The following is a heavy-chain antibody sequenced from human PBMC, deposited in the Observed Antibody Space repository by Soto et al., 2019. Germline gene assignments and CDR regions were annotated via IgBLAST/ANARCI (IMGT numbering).Heavy chain of an antibody. CDR1: GYPVTAYY. Sequence: QLHLVQSGAVVKKPGASVTVSCSASGYPVTAYYMHWVRQAPGRGVEWMGGINPATGAAKYTQTFQGRVTMTRGTSTSTVFMELSRLTSEDTAVFYCARGGGVGVAGSAAFDMWGQGTLVTVSS. CDR2: INPATGAA. J-gene: IGHJ3*02. V-gene: IGHV1-2*02. CDR3: ARGGGVGVAGSAAFDM. D-gene: IGHD3-3*01.